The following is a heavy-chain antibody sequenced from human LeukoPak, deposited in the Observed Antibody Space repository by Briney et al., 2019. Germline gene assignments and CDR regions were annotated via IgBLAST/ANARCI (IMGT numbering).Heavy chain of an antibody. CDR3: GGGDHADY. CDR2: IKGDGSEK. D-gene: IGHD2-21*02. V-gene: IGHV3-7*04. J-gene: IGHJ4*02. CDR1: GFRFSRYW. Sequence: GGSLRLSCAASGFRFSRYWMHWVRQAPGKGLEWVANIKGDGSEKNYENSVKDRFTISRDNARNSLYLQMNSLRAEDTAVYYCGGGDHADYWGQGILVTVSS.